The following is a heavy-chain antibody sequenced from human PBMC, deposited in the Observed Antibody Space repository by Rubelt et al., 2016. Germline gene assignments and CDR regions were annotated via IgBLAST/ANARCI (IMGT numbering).Heavy chain of an antibody. CDR1: GGSFSGYY. J-gene: IGHJ3*02. D-gene: IGHD1-26*01. CDR3: ARLFRSYYAFDI. Sequence: QVQLQQWGAGLLKPSETLSLTCAVYGGSFSGYYWSWIRQPPGKGLEWIGEINHSGSTNYNPSPKSLVTISLETSKNQVSLKLSSVTAADTAVYYCARLFRSYYAFDIWGQGTMVTVSS. CDR2: INHSGST. V-gene: IGHV4-34*01.